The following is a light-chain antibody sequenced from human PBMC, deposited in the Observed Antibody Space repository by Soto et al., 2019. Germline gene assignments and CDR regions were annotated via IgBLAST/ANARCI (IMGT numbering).Light chain of an antibody. Sequence: EIVLTQSPATLSGSPGERATLSCRASQSIDTYLAWYQQKPGQPPRPLIYGASNRATGIPARFSGSGSGTEFTLTIRCLQSEDFAVYYCQQYDHWPRGTFGQGTKLES. CDR2: GAS. CDR3: QQYDHWPRGT. V-gene: IGKV3-15*01. CDR1: QSIDTY. J-gene: IGKJ2*01.